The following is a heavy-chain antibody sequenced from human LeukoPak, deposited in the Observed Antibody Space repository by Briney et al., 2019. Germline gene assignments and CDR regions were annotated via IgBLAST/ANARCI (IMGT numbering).Heavy chain of an antibody. D-gene: IGHD5-12*01. CDR1: GFTLSSHW. V-gene: IGHV3-7*01. CDR3: ARWDIRGTAHQLDY. CDR2: INQDGSAK. Sequence: GSLRLSCAASGFTLSSHWMSWVRQAPGKGLEWVANINQDGSAKYYVDSVKGRFTISRDNARNSMYLQMNSLRAEDTAVYYCARWDIRGTAHQLDYWGQGTLVTVSS. J-gene: IGHJ4*02.